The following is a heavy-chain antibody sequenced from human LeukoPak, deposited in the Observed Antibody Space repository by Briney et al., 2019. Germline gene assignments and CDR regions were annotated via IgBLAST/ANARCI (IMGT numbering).Heavy chain of an antibody. CDR1: GGSFSSYY. CDR2: IYYSGST. V-gene: IGHV4-59*01. J-gene: IGHJ4*02. Sequence: PSEALSLTCTVSGGSFSSYYWSWIRQPPGKGLEWIGYIYYSGSTNYNPSLKSRVTISVDTSKNQFSLKLSSVTAADTAVYYCARGVGITMVRGGPIFDYWGQGTLVTVSS. D-gene: IGHD3-10*01. CDR3: ARGVGITMVRGGPIFDY.